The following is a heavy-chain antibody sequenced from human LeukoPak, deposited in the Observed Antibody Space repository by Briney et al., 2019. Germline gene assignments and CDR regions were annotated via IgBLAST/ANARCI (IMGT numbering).Heavy chain of an antibody. CDR2: ISGSGGST. J-gene: IGHJ3*02. Sequence: GGSLRLSCAASGFTFSSYGMSWVRQAPGKGLEWVSAISGSGGSTYYADSVKGRFTISRDNSKNTLYLQMNSLRAEDTTVYYCAKDLAYYGSGSYDIWGQGTMVTVSS. V-gene: IGHV3-23*01. CDR3: AKDLAYYGSGSYDI. D-gene: IGHD3-10*01. CDR1: GFTFSSYG.